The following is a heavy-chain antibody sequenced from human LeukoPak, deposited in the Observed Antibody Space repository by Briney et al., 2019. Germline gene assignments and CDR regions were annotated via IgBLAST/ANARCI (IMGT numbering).Heavy chain of an antibody. Sequence: PGGSLRLSCAASGFTFSSYEMNWVRQAPGKGLEWVSYISSSGSTIYYADSVKGRFTISRDNAKNSLYLQMNSLRAEDTAVYYCAREFRGSYGLEPQPVDYWGQGTLVTVSS. D-gene: IGHD1-26*01. CDR3: AREFRGSYGLEPQPVDY. V-gene: IGHV3-48*03. CDR1: GFTFSSYE. J-gene: IGHJ4*02. CDR2: ISSSGSTI.